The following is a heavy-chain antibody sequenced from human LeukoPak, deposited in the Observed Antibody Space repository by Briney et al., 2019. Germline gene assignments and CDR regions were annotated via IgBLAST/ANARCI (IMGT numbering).Heavy chain of an antibody. Sequence: SQTLSLTCAISGDSVSSSSVAWNWIRQSPSRGLEWLARTNYRSRWYNDYAGSVKSRITITSDTYKNQFSLQLNSVTPDDTAVYYCARVQFCSGGSCQGYFQHWGQGTLVTVSS. CDR1: GDSVSSSSVA. CDR3: ARVQFCSGGSCQGYFQH. D-gene: IGHD2-15*01. CDR2: TNYRSRWYN. J-gene: IGHJ1*01. V-gene: IGHV6-1*01.